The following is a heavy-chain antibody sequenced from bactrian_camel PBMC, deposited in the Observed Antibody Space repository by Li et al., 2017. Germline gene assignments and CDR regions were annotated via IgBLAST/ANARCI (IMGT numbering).Heavy chain of an antibody. CDR3: AAHARSWYGCRQPPVLDDFTA. V-gene: IGHV3S53*01. CDR1: GYTYNRNC. CDR2: IGGDGST. Sequence: HVQLVESGGGSVQPGGSLRLSCAASGYTYNRNCMAWFRQAPGKEREGVARIGGDGSTNYADSVKGRFTVSRGNDQNTLYLQMNSLKPEDSADYYCAAHARSWYGCRQPPVLDDFTAWGQGTQVTVS. D-gene: IGHD6*01. J-gene: IGHJ4*01.